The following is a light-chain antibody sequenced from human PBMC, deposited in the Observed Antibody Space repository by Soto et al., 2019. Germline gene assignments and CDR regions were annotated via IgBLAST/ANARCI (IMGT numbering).Light chain of an antibody. Sequence: QYALTEPPSASATPGQRVTISCSGSNSNIGTNTVNWYQQLPVTAPRLLIYTNNQRPSGVPQRFSGSKTGTSASLAIGGLQSEDGADYYCAAWDDSLGAYVFGTGTKVTVL. CDR1: NSNIGTNT. V-gene: IGLV1-44*01. J-gene: IGLJ1*01. CDR3: AAWDDSLGAYV. CDR2: TNN.